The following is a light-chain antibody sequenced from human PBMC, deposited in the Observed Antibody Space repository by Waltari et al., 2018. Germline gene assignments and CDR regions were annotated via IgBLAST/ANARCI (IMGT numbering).Light chain of an antibody. CDR2: RVS. CDR1: QRLVHSDGNHY. Sequence: DVVMTQSPLSLPVTLGQPASISCRSTQRLVHSDGNHYLNWFQQRPGQSPRRLFYRVSNRDSGGPDRFSGRGSGTDFTLKISRVEAEDVGVYYCMQGTHWPWTFGQGTKVEIK. V-gene: IGKV2-30*02. CDR3: MQGTHWPWT. J-gene: IGKJ1*01.